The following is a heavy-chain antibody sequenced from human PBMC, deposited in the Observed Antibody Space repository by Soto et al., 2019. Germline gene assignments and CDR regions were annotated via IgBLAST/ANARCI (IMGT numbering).Heavy chain of an antibody. D-gene: IGHD3-22*01. Sequence: PSETLSLTCTVSGGSVSSVNYYWSWIRQPPGKGLEWIGHIYFSGNTNFNPSLKSRVTISIDTSKNQFSLKLSSVTAADTAVYFCAREFYYDNSGYYHVHAFDIWGQGTMVTVSS. CDR3: AREFYYDNSGYYHVHAFDI. V-gene: IGHV4-61*01. CDR2: IYFSGNT. J-gene: IGHJ3*02. CDR1: GGSVSSVNYY.